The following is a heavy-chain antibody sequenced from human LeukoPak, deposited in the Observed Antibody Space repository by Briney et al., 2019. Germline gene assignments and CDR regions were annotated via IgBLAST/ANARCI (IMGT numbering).Heavy chain of an antibody. J-gene: IGHJ5*02. CDR1: GGTFS. CDR3: ARDNARFGDHNWFDP. Sequence: GSSVKVSCKASGGTFSISWVRQAPGQGLEWMGRIIRILGIANYAQKFQGRVTITADKSTSTAYMELSSLTSEDTAVYYCARDNARFGDHNWFDPWGQGTLVTVSS. CDR2: IIRILGIA. V-gene: IGHV1-69*04. D-gene: IGHD3-10*01.